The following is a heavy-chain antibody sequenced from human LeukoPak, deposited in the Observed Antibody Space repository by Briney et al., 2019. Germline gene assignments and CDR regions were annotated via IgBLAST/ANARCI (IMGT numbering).Heavy chain of an antibody. Sequence: PSETLSLTCTVSGGSIRSYYWSWIRQPPGKGLEWIGYIYYSGSTNYNPSLRSRVTISVDTSKNQFSLKLSSVTAADTAVYYCARGQGYSYGYEWFDPWGQGTLVTVSS. CDR2: IYYSGST. V-gene: IGHV4-59*01. CDR1: GGSIRSYY. D-gene: IGHD5-18*01. J-gene: IGHJ5*02. CDR3: ARGQGYSYGYEWFDP.